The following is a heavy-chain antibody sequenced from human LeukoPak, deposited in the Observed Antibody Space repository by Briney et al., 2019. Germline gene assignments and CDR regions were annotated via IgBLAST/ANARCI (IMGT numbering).Heavy chain of an antibody. V-gene: IGHV1-18*01. Sequence: GASVKVSCKASGYTFTSYGISWVRQAPGQGLEWMGWISAYNGNINYAQKLQGRVTMTTDTSTSTAYMELRSLRSDDTAVYYCAREGYDSSGYYYGSPYYFDYWGQGTLVTVSS. CDR1: GYTFTSYG. CDR3: AREGYDSSGYYYGSPYYFDY. CDR2: ISAYNGNI. D-gene: IGHD3-22*01. J-gene: IGHJ4*02.